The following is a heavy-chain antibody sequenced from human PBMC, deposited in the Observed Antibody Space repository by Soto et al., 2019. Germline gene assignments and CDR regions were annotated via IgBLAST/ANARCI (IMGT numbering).Heavy chain of an antibody. J-gene: IGHJ6*02. V-gene: IGHV3-23*01. CDR2: MSGSGASI. CDR1: QFTFNIDA. D-gene: IGHD1-20*01. CDR3: ARDNWNGAYYGLDV. Sequence: EVQLLESGGGLVQSGESLTLSCVASQFTFNIDAMTWVRQAPGKGLEWVSSMSGSGASIYYADSVKGRFTISRDKSTKTLYLQLTSLRAEDTAVYWCARDNWNGAYYGLDVWGQGTTVTVS.